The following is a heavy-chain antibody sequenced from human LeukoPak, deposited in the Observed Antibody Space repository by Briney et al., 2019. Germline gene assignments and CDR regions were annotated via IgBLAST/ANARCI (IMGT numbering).Heavy chain of an antibody. D-gene: IGHD3-9*01. Sequence: GRSLRLSRAASGFTLSSYGMHWVPEAPGKRLEWVAFIRYDGSNKYYADSVKGRSTISRDNSKNTLYLQMNSLRAEDTAVYYCAKNQDFDWLPLDYWGQGTLVTVSS. CDR1: GFTLSSYG. J-gene: IGHJ4*02. CDR2: IRYDGSNK. CDR3: AKNQDFDWLPLDY. V-gene: IGHV3-30*02.